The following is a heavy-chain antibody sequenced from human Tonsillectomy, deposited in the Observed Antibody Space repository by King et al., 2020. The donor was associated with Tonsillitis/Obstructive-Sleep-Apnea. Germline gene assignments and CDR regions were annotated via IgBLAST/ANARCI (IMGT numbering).Heavy chain of an antibody. CDR1: GGTFSNYV. J-gene: IGHJ4*02. V-gene: IGHV1-69*01. CDR2: IIPIFATA. Sequence: VQLVQSGAEVKKPGSSVKVSCKASGGTFSNYVFNWVRQAPGQGLEWMGGIIPIFATAKYAQRFQGRVTITADESTSTAYMELSSLRTEDTAVYYCARGEGYCSSTSCYRQFDYWGQGTLVTVSS. CDR3: ARGEGYCSSTSCYRQFDY. D-gene: IGHD2-2*01.